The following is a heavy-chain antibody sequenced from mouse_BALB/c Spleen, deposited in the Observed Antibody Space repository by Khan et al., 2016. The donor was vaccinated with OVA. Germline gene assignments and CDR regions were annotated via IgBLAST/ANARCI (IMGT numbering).Heavy chain of an antibody. V-gene: IGHV2-6-7*01. D-gene: IGHD2-4*01. CDR2: IWGDGST. Sequence: VQLVESGPGLVAPSQSLSITCTVSGFSLTGYGVNWVRQPPGKGLEWLGMIWGDGSTDYNSALKSRLSISKDNSKSQVFLEMNSLHTDDTARYYCAREIYYDYAYYYAMDYWGQGTSVTVSS. CDR1: GFSLTGYG. CDR3: AREIYYDYAYYYAMDY. J-gene: IGHJ4*01.